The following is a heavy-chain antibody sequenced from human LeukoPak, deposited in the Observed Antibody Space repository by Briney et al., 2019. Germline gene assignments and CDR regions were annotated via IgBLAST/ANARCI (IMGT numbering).Heavy chain of an antibody. V-gene: IGHV1-24*01. D-gene: IGHD2-15*01. CDR3: ATQYCSGGSCYSGFDY. J-gene: IGHJ4*02. CDR2: FDPEDGET. CDR1: GYTLTELS. Sequence: ASVKVSCKVSGYTLTELSMHWVRQAPGKGLEWMGGFDPEDGETIYAQKFQGRVTMTEDTSTDTAYMELSSLRSEDTAVYYCATQYCSGGSCYSGFDYWGPGTLVTVSS.